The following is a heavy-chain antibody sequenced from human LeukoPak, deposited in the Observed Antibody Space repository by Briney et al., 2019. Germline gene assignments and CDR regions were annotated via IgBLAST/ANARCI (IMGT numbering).Heavy chain of an antibody. J-gene: IGHJ5*02. CDR1: GGTFSSYA. Sequence: GASVKVSCKASGGTFSSYAISWVRQAPGQGLEWMGGIIPIFGTANYAQKFQGRVTITADESTSTAYMELSSLRSEDTAVYYCATGSGGYCSSTSCYAQTRKDNWFDPWGQGTLVTVSS. V-gene: IGHV1-69*13. CDR3: ATGSGGYCSSTSCYAQTRKDNWFDP. D-gene: IGHD2-2*01. CDR2: IIPIFGTA.